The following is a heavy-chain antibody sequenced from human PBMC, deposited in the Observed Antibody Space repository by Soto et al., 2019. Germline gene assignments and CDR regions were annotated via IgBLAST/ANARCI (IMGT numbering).Heavy chain of an antibody. J-gene: IGHJ3*02. CDR2: IYWNDDK. V-gene: IGHV2-5*01. Sequence: SGPTLVNPTQTLTLTCTFSGFSLSTSGVGVGWIRQPPGKALEWLALIYWNDDKRYSPSLKSRLTITKDTSKNQVVLTMTNMDPVDTASYYCAYGRIERCSPCAFDSWGQGTMVTVSS. CDR3: AYGRIERCSPCAFDS. D-gene: IGHD2-15*01. CDR1: GFSLSTSGVG.